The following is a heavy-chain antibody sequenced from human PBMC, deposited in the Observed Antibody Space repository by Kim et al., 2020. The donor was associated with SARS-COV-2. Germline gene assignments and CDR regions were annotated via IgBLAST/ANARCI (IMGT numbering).Heavy chain of an antibody. CDR2: YYSAST. D-gene: IGHD1-26*01. V-gene: IGHV4-39*07. J-gene: IGHJ4*02. CDR3: ARWTEL. Sequence: YYSASTYYNPSLKRRVTISVDTSKNQFSLKLSSVTAADTAVYYCARWTELWGQGTLVTVSS.